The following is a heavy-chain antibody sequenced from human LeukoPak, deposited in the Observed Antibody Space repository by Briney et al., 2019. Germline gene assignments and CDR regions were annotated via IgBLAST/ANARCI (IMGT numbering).Heavy chain of an antibody. CDR3: ARPDYGSGSYSITYYYYGMDV. V-gene: IGHV3-7*01. CDR2: IKQDGSEK. CDR1: GFTFSSYW. J-gene: IGHJ6*02. Sequence: GGSLRLSCAASGFTFSSYWMSWVRQAPGKGLEWVGNIKQDGSEKYYVDSVKGRFTISRDNAKNSLYLQMNSLRAEDTAVYYCARPDYGSGSYSITYYYYGMDVWGQGTTVTVSS. D-gene: IGHD3-10*01.